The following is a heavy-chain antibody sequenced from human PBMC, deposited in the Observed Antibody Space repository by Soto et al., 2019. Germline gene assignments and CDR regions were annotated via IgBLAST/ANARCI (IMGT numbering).Heavy chain of an antibody. CDR1: AGSISSGGYY. CDR2: IYYSGST. CDR3: AREEDVVTTTGLAFDI. J-gene: IGHJ3*02. Sequence: HVQLQESGPGLVKPSQTLSLTCTVSAGSISSGGYYWSWIRQHPGKGLEWIGYIYYSGSTYYNPSLKSRVTISVDTSMTQFYLKLSSVTAADTAVYYCAREEDVVTTTGLAFDIWGQGTMVTVSS. V-gene: IGHV4-31*03. D-gene: IGHD2-21*02.